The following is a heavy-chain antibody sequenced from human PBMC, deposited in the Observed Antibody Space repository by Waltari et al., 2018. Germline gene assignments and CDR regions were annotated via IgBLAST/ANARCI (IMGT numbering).Heavy chain of an antibody. D-gene: IGHD3-10*01. V-gene: IGHV3-21*01. CDR1: GFTFSSDR. Sequence: EVQLVESGGGLVKPGGSLRLSCAASGFTFSSDRMSWVRQAPGKGMEWVSCITIASSYIYDADSVKGRFTISRDNAKSSLYLQMNSLTAEDTAVYYCAREAVTMVRGITTFDSWGQVTLVTVPS. CDR3: AREAVTMVRGITTFDS. CDR2: ITIASSYI. J-gene: IGHJ4*02.